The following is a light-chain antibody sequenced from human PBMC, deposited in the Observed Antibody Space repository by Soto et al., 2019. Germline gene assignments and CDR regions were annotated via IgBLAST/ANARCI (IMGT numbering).Light chain of an antibody. Sequence: DIHMAQSPSSLSPSLGDKITITCRASQSISSYLNWYQQKPGKAPKLLIYAASSLQSGVPSRFSGSGSGTDFTLTISSLQPEDFATYYCQQSYSTPRLTFGGGTKVDIK. CDR1: QSISSY. J-gene: IGKJ4*01. CDR2: AAS. CDR3: QQSYSTPRLT. V-gene: IGKV1-39*01.